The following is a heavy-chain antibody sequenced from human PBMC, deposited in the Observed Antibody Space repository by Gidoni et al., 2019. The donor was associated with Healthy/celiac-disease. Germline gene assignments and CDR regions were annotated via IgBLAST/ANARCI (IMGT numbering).Heavy chain of an antibody. CDR1: GFTFSSYW. CDR3: ARDSRYGGNPDY. Sequence: VQLVESGGGLVQPGGSLRLSCAACGFTFSSYWMHWVRQAPGKWLVWVSRINSDGSSTSYADSVKGRFTISRYNAKNTLYLQMNSLRAEDTAVYYCARDSRYGGNPDYWGQGTLVTVSS. CDR2: INSDGSST. V-gene: IGHV3-74*01. J-gene: IGHJ4*02. D-gene: IGHD5-12*01.